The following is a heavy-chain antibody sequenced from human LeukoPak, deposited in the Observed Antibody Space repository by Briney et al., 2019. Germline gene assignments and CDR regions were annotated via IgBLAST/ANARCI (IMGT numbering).Heavy chain of an antibody. CDR1: GGSFSGYY. J-gene: IGHJ4*02. D-gene: IGHD6-6*01. V-gene: IGHV4-34*01. CDR2: IYYSGST. CDR3: ADSSLGTYYFDY. Sequence: SETLSLTCAVYGGSFSGYYWSWIRQPPGKGLEWIGSIYYSGSTYYNPSLKSRVTISVDTSKNQFSLKLSSVTAADTAVYYCADSSLGTYYFDYWGQGTLVTVSS.